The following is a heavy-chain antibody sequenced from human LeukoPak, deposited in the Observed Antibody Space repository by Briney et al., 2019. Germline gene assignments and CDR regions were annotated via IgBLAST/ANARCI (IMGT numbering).Heavy chain of an antibody. CDR2: IRSKAYGGTT. Sequence: GGSLRLSCAASGFTFSDYAMSWVRQAPGKGLEWVGFIRSKAYGGTTEYAASVKGRFTISRDDSKSIAYLQMNSLKTEDTAVYYCTRASGYDLFPYFDYWGQGTLVTVSS. J-gene: IGHJ4*02. CDR3: TRASGYDLFPYFDY. V-gene: IGHV3-49*04. D-gene: IGHD5-12*01. CDR1: GFTFSDYA.